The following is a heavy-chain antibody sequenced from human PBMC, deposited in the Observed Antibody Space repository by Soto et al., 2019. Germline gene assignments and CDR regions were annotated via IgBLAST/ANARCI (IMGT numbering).Heavy chain of an antibody. V-gene: IGHV4-34*01. CDR3: ARFEGPFDY. CDR1: GGSFSGYY. CDR2: INHSGST. Sequence: PSETLSLTCAVYGGSFSGYYWSWIRQPPGKGLEWIGEINHSGSTNYNPSLKSRVTISVDTSKNQFSLKLSSVTAADTAVYYCARFEGPFDYWGQGTLVTVS. J-gene: IGHJ4*02.